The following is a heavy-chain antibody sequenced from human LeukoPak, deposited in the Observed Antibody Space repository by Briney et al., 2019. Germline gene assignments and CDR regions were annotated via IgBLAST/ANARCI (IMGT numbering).Heavy chain of an antibody. V-gene: IGHV3-7*02. CDR1: GLTSSSYW. Sequence: GGSLRLSCAASGLTSSSYWMTWVRQGPGKGLEWVAPIRQDGNRQNHVDSVKGRFSISRDNAKHSLFLQMRSLRAEDTAMYYCASTFPYCSSGTCALGGQGTLVTVSP. CDR3: ASTFPYCSSGTCAL. CDR2: IRQDGNRQ. D-gene: IGHD2-15*01. J-gene: IGHJ4*02.